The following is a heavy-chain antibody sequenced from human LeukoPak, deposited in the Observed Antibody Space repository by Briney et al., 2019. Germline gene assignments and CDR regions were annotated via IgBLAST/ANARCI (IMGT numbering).Heavy chain of an antibody. V-gene: IGHV1-2*02. D-gene: IGHD3-10*01. J-gene: IGHJ4*02. CDR1: GYTFTGYY. CDR2: IDPNSGGT. Sequence: GASVKVSFKASGYTFTGYYMHWVRPAPGQGLAWMGWIDPNSGGTNYAQKFQGRVTMTRDTSISTAYMVLNRLRSDDTAVYYCAREYYYGSGNYYNRIDYWGQGTLVTVSS. CDR3: AREYYYGSGNYYNRIDY.